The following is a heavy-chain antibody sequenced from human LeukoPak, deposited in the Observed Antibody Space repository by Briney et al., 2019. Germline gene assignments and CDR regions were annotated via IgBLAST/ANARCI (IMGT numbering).Heavy chain of an antibody. CDR3: ARNSGSGNYIGGFDY. CDR1: GFTFSSYD. V-gene: IGHV3-13*01. Sequence: GGSLRLSCAATGFTFSSYDMHWVRQATGKGLEWVSAIGTAGDTYYPGSVKGRFTISRENAKNSLYLQMNSLRAGDTAVYYCARNSGSGNYIGGFDYWGQGALVTVSS. J-gene: IGHJ4*02. CDR2: IGTAGDT. D-gene: IGHD3-10*01.